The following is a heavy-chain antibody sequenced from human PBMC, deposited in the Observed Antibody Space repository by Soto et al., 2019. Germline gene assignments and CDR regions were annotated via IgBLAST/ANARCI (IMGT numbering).Heavy chain of an antibody. D-gene: IGHD2-21*01. J-gene: IGHJ6*03. V-gene: IGHV3-33*01. CDR3: ARQLGVVVIATQGLYMDV. Sequence: GGSLRLSCAASGFTFSSYGMHWVRQAPGKGLEWVAVIWYDGSNKYYADSVKGRFTISRDNSKNTLYLQMNSLRAEDTAVYYCARQLGVVVIATQGLYMDVWGKGTTVTVSS. CDR1: GFTFSSYG. CDR2: IWYDGSNK.